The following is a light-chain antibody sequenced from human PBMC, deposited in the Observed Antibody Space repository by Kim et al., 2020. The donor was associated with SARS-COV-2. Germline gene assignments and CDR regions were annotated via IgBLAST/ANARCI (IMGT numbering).Light chain of an antibody. Sequence: GQSVTIPCTGTSSDIGGYNYVSWYQQQPGKAPKLVIYEVTKRPSGVPDRFSGSKSGNTASLTVSGLRAEDEADYYCSSYAGSNNYVFGIGTKVTVL. CDR3: SSYAGSNNYV. CDR2: EVT. CDR1: SSDIGGYNY. V-gene: IGLV2-8*01. J-gene: IGLJ1*01.